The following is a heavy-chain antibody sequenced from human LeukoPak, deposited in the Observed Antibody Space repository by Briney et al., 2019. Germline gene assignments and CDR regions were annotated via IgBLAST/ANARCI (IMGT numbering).Heavy chain of an antibody. CDR1: GFTFSSYA. J-gene: IGHJ4*02. Sequence: SGGSLRLSCAASGFTFSSYAMSWVRKAPGKGMGLVSAISGSGGSTYYADSVKGRFTISRDNSKNTLFLQMNSLRAEDTAVYYCAKDPRVGSRVATPCHWGQGTLVTVSS. CDR3: AKDPRVGSRVATPCH. V-gene: IGHV3-23*01. CDR2: ISGSGGST. D-gene: IGHD5-24*01.